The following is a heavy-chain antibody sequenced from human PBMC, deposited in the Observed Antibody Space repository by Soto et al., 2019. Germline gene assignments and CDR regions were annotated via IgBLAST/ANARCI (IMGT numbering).Heavy chain of an antibody. J-gene: IGHJ6*02. CDR1: GGTFSSYA. V-gene: IGHV1-69*01. D-gene: IGHD3-16*01. CDR3: ARRLRFGDYYYYGMDF. CDR2: IIPIFGTA. Sequence: QVQLVQSGAEVKKPGSSVKVSCKASGGTFSSYALSWVRQAPGQGLEWMGGIIPIFGTANYAQKFQGRVTIAADESPSTADMELSSLRSEDTAVYYCARRLRFGDYYYYGMDFWGQGTTVTVSS.